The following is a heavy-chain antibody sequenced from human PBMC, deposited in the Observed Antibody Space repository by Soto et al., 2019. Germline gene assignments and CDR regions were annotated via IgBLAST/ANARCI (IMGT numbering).Heavy chain of an antibody. CDR3: ARRRQGYCGGDCSDAFDI. Sequence: QVQLVQSGAEVKKPGASVKVSCKASGYTFTSYYMHWVRQAPGQGLEWMGIINPSGGSTSYAQKFQGRVTMTRDTSTSTVYMELSSLRSEDTAVYYCARRRQGYCGGDCSDAFDIWGQGIMVTVSS. V-gene: IGHV1-46*01. J-gene: IGHJ3*02. CDR1: GYTFTSYY. CDR2: INPSGGST. D-gene: IGHD2-21*02.